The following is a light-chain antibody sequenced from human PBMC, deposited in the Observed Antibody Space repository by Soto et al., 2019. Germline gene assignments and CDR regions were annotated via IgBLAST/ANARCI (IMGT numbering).Light chain of an antibody. CDR1: QSVGGD. CDR3: QQFSNWPPLT. V-gene: IGKV3-15*01. Sequence: EIVMTQSPVTLSVSPGERATLPCRASQSVGGDLAWYQQKPGQAPRLLIYRASTRATGIPARFSGSGSGTEFTLTISSLQSEDFAIYYCQQFSNWPPLTFGQGTKVEIK. J-gene: IGKJ1*01. CDR2: RAS.